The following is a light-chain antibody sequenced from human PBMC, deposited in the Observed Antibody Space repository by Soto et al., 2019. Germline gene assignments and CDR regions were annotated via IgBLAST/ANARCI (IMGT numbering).Light chain of an antibody. CDR2: DVS. J-gene: IGLJ1*01. CDR1: SSDIGGYNY. V-gene: IGLV2-14*01. Sequence: QSVLTQPASVSXSPGQSITISCTGRSSDIGGYNYVSWYQQHPGKAPKLMIHDVSNRPSGISNRFSCSKSGNTASLTISGLQSEHEADYYCGSYLTGNSYFFGPGSKVTVL. CDR3: GSYLTGNSYF.